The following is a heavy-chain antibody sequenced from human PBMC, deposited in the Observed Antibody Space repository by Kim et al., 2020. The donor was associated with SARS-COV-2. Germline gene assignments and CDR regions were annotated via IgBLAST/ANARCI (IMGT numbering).Heavy chain of an antibody. CDR2: IYPGDSDT. V-gene: IGHV5-51*01. CDR1: GYILTGYW. D-gene: IGHD4-17*01. J-gene: IGHJ5*02. CDR3: ARPDFGDYPA. Sequence: GESLKISCKASGYILTGYWIGWVRQMPGKGLEWMGFIYPGDSDTRYTPSFQGQVTISVDKSISTAYLQWSSLKATDTAMYYCARPDFGDYPAWGQGTLVTVSS.